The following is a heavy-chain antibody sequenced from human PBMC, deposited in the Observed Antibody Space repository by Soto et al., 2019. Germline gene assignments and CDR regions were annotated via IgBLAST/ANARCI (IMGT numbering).Heavy chain of an antibody. CDR3: GRGRSGQIVVFF. CDR1: GYTFTGHY. V-gene: IGHV1-2*02. Sequence: GASVKVSCKASGYTFTGHYIHWVRQAPEQGPEWMGEIGPETGATRYAQKFQGRVTMTRDMSTTTVYMELNNLSPDDTAVYYCGRGRSGQIVVFFWGQGTPATVSS. D-gene: IGHD1-26*01. CDR2: IGPETGAT. J-gene: IGHJ4*02.